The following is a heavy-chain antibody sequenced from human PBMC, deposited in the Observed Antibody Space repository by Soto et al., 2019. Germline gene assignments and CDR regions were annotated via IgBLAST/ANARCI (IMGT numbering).Heavy chain of an antibody. CDR3: ARDRYIAVAGTGWFDP. Sequence: QVQLVESGGGVVQPGRSLRLSCAASGFTFSSYAMHWVRQAPGKGLEWVAVISYDGSNKYYADSVKGRFTISRDNSKNTLYLQMNSLRAEDTAVYYCARDRYIAVAGTGWFDPWGQGTLVTVSS. CDR1: GFTFSSYA. J-gene: IGHJ5*02. CDR2: ISYDGSNK. V-gene: IGHV3-30-3*01. D-gene: IGHD6-19*01.